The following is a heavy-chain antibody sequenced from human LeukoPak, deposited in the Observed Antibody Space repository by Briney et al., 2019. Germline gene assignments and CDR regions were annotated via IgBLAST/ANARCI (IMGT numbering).Heavy chain of an antibody. CDR2: IIPIFGTA. D-gene: IGHD3-16*01. J-gene: IGHJ4*02. V-gene: IGHV1-69*13. CDR1: GGTFSSYA. Sequence: ASVKVSCKASGGTFSSYAISWVRQASGQGLEWMGGIIPIFGTANYAQKFQGRVTITADESTSTAYMELSSLRSEDTAVYYCAREEAGGYFDYWGQGTLVTVSS. CDR3: AREEAGGYFDY.